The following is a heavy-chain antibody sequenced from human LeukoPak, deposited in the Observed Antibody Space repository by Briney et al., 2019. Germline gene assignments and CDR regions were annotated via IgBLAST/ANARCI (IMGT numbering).Heavy chain of an antibody. D-gene: IGHD3-16*01. CDR3: AREGSDGYLFDY. CDR1: GDSVSSNSAT. CDR2: TYYRSKWYN. J-gene: IGHJ4*02. Sequence: SQTLSLTCAISGDSVSSNSATWDWIRQSPSRGLEWLGRTYYRSKWYNDYAVSVKSRVTINPDTPKSQFSLQMNSVTPEDTAVYYCAREGSDGYLFDYWGQGSLVIVSS. V-gene: IGHV6-1*01.